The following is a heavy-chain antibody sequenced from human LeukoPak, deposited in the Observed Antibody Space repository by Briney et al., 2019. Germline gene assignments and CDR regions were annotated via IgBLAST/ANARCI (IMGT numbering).Heavy chain of an antibody. CDR2: INPDSGGT. CDR3: ARGLGLGIYYFDY. CDR1: GYTFTGYY. Sequence: ASVKVSCKASGYTFTGYYMHWVRQAPGQGLEWMGWINPDSGGTNYAQKFQGRVTMTSDTSISTAYMDLSRLRSDDTAVYYCARGLGLGIYYFDYWGQGTLVTVSS. V-gene: IGHV1-2*02. J-gene: IGHJ4*02. D-gene: IGHD7-27*01.